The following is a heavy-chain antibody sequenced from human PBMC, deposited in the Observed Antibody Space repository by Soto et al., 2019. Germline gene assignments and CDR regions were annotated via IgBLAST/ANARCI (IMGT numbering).Heavy chain of an antibody. CDR3: ARFDYAFDH. Sequence: QAQLVQSGAEVKEPGASVKVSCKAFGYTFTDYNINWVRQATGQGPEWMGWMNHNSGKTACAQKFQGRVSMTRNIYIDTAYMEVTSLTSEDTAVYYCARFDYAFDHWGQGTLVTVSS. CDR2: MNHNSGKT. J-gene: IGHJ4*02. V-gene: IGHV1-8*02. CDR1: GYTFTDYN. D-gene: IGHD4-17*01.